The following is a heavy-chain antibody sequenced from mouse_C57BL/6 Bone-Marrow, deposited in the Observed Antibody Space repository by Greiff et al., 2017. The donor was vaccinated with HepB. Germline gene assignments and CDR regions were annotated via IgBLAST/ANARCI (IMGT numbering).Heavy chain of an antibody. J-gene: IGHJ3*01. CDR1: GYAFSSYW. V-gene: IGHV1-80*01. CDR2: IYPGDGDT. CDR3: ARWDWFAY. Sequence: VQVVESGAELVKPGASVKISCKASGYAFSSYWMNWVKQRPGKGLEWIGQIYPGDGDTNYNGKFKGKATLTADKSSSTAYMQLSSLTSEDSAVYFCARWDWFAYWGQGTLVTVSA. D-gene: IGHD4-1*01.